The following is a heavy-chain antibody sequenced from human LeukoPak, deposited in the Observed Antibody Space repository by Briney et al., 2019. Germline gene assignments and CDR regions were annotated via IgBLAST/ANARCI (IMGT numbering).Heavy chain of an antibody. CDR3: ASKVDMAPSGACAFDI. CDR1: GFTFSSYS. J-gene: IGHJ3*02. CDR2: ISSSSSYI. D-gene: IGHD5-24*01. V-gene: IGHV3-21*01. Sequence: PGGSLRLSCAVSGFTFSSYSMNWVRQAPGKGLEWVSSISSSSSYIYYADSVRGRFTISRDNARKSLYLQMNSLRAEDTAVYYCASKVDMAPSGACAFDIWGRGTMVTVSS.